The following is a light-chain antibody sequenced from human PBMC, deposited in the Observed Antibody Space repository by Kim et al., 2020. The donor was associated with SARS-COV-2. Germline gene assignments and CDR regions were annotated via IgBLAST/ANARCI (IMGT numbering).Light chain of an antibody. CDR1: QSVSSSY. Sequence: LSPGEKATLSCRVSQSVSSSYLAWYQQKPGQAPRLLIYGASNWATGIPDRFSGSGSGTDFTLTISGVEPEDSAVYYCQQYGTSPQTFGQGTKVDIK. J-gene: IGKJ1*01. V-gene: IGKV3-20*01. CDR3: QQYGTSPQT. CDR2: GAS.